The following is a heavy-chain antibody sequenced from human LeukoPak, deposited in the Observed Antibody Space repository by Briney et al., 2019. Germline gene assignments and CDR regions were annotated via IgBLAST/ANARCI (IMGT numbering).Heavy chain of an antibody. J-gene: IGHJ5*02. CDR1: GFTFSSYG. CDR2: IWYDGSNK. D-gene: IGHD2-15*01. Sequence: GGSLRLSCAASGFTFSSYGMHWVRQAPGKGLEWVAVIWYDGSNKYYADSVKGRFTISRDSSKNTLYLQMNSLRAEDTAVYYCARDGGYCSGGSCYTVGWFDPWGQGTLVTVSS. CDR3: ARDGGYCSGGSCYTVGWFDP. V-gene: IGHV3-33*01.